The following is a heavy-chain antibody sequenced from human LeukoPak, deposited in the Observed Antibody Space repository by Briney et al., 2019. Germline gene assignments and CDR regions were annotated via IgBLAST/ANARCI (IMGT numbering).Heavy chain of an antibody. CDR2: IYTSGST. CDR3: AREPYSSSWSNWFDP. D-gene: IGHD6-13*01. Sequence: SETLSLTCTVSGGSISSYYWSSLRQPAGKGLEWIGRIYTSGSTNYNPSLKSRVTMSVDTSKNQFSLKLSSVNAAAAAVYYCAREPYSSSWSNWFDPWGQGTLVTVSS. CDR1: GGSISSYY. J-gene: IGHJ5*02. V-gene: IGHV4-4*07.